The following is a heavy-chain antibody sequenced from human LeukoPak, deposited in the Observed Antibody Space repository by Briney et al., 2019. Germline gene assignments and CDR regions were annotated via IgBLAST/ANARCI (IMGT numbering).Heavy chain of an antibody. J-gene: IGHJ4*02. V-gene: IGHV3-66*02. CDR1: GFRFGDNA. CDR2: IYSGGSA. CDR3: ARGPDPFDY. Sequence: PGRSLRLSCTGSGFRFGDNAMTWVRQAPGKGLEWVSVIYSGGSAYYADSVKGRFTISRDNSKNTLYLQMNSLRVDDTAVFYCARGPDPFDYWGQGTLVTVSS.